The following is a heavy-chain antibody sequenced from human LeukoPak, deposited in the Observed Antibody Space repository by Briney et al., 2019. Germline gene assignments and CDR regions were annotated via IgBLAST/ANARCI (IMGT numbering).Heavy chain of an antibody. D-gene: IGHD6-13*01. J-gene: IGHJ4*02. Sequence: GRSLRLSCAASGFTFSSYGMHWVRQAPGKGLEWVAVISYDGSNKYYADSVKGRFTISRDNSKNSLYLQMNSLRAEDTAVYYCARGEQQLVEVDYWGQGTLVTVSS. CDR3: ARGEQQLVEVDY. CDR2: ISYDGSNK. V-gene: IGHV3-30*03. CDR1: GFTFSSYG.